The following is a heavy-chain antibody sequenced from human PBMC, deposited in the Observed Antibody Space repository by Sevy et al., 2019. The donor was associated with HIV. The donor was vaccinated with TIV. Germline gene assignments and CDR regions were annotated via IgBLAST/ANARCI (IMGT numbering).Heavy chain of an antibody. CDR2: IYHSGGT. Sequence: SETLSLTCTVSGGSMTSYYWNWIRQPPGKGLEWIGYIYHSGGTNYNPSLKSQVTMSVDTSKNRFSLTLISVTAADTAVYHCARSVGTGNYFDYWGQGALVTVSS. V-gene: IGHV4-59*13. J-gene: IGHJ4*02. CDR1: GGSMTSYY. CDR3: ARSVGTGNYFDY. D-gene: IGHD2-21*02.